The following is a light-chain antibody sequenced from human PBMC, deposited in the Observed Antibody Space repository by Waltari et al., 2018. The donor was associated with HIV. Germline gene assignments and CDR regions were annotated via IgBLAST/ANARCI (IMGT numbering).Light chain of an antibody. CDR2: EVT. Sequence: QSALTQPPSASGSLGQSVTISCTGPLSDIGAYDFVSWFQQHPHSAPKLLLYEVTRRPSTVSDRFSGSRSGNTAFLTVAGLQPDDEATYFCSSYGDSLRVLFGGGTNVTVL. CDR1: LSDIGAYDF. CDR3: SSYGDSLRVL. J-gene: IGLJ3*02. V-gene: IGLV2-8*01.